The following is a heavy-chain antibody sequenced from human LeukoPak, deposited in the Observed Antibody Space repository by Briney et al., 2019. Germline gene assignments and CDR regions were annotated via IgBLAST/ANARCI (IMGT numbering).Heavy chain of an antibody. D-gene: IGHD3-10*01. CDR2: IKRKSDGGTT. CDR1: GFSFNNAW. Sequence: PGGSLRLSCAASGFSFNNAWMSWVRQAPGKGLEWGGHIKRKSDGGTTDYGAPVQGRFTISRDDSKNTLYIQMNNLEVEDTAVYFCTTEGSIYGNHALDIWGQGTMVTVSS. CDR3: TTEGSIYGNHALDI. V-gene: IGHV3-15*01. J-gene: IGHJ3*02.